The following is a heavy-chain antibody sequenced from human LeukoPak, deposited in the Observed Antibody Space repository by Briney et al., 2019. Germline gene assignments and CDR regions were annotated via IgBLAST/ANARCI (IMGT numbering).Heavy chain of an antibody. Sequence: PGGSLRLSCAASGFTFDDYGMSWVRQAPGEGLEWVSGINWNGGSTGYADSVKGRFTISRDNAKNSLYLQMNSLRAEDTALYYCARDVYYYGSRGDTFDYWGQGTLVTVSS. CDR3: ARDVYYYGSRGDTFDY. D-gene: IGHD3-10*01. J-gene: IGHJ4*02. V-gene: IGHV3-20*04. CDR1: GFTFDDYG. CDR2: INWNGGST.